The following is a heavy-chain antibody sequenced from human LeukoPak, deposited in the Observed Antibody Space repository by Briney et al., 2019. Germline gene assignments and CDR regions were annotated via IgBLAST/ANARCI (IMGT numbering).Heavy chain of an antibody. CDR1: GYSISSGYY. V-gene: IGHV4-38-2*02. J-gene: IGHJ4*02. CDR2: IYHSGST. D-gene: IGHD3-22*01. CDR3: ARDPPGPYYYDSSGYASDY. Sequence: SETLSLTCTVSGYSISSGYYWGWIRQPPGKGLEWIGSIYHSGSTYYNPSLKSRVTISVDTSKNQFSLKLSSVTAADTAVYYCARDPPGPYYYDSSGYASDYWGQGTLVTVSS.